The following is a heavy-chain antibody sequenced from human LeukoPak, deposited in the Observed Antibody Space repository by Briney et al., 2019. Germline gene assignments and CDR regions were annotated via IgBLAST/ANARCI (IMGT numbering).Heavy chain of an antibody. CDR2: IYYSGST. J-gene: IGHJ6*03. CDR1: GGSLSSSSYY. Sequence: PSETLSLTCTVSGGSLSSSSYYWGWVRPPPRKGLGWVGSIYYSGSTYYNPSLKSQVTISVDTSKNQFSLKLSSVTAADTAVYYCARHVVASYYYYYMDVWGKGTTVTISS. V-gene: IGHV4-39*01. CDR3: ARHVVASYYYYYMDV. D-gene: IGHD5-12*01.